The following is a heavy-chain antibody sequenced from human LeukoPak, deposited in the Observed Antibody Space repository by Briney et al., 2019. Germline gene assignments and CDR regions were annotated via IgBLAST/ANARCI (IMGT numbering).Heavy chain of an antibody. CDR3: AREITMVRGVIITFDY. Sequence: ASVKVSCKASGFTFNAYNIHWVRQAPGQGLEWMGWINPNSGGTNYAQKFQGRVTMTRDTSISTAYMELSRLRSDDTAVYYCAREITMVRGVIITFDYWGQGTLVTVSS. D-gene: IGHD3-10*01. J-gene: IGHJ4*02. CDR1: GFTFNAYN. CDR2: INPNSGGT. V-gene: IGHV1-2*02.